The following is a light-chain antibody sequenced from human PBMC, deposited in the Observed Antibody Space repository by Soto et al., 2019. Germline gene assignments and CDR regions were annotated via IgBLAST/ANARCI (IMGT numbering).Light chain of an antibody. CDR1: QSISSW. CDR2: EAR. J-gene: IGKJ2*01. V-gene: IGKV1-5*01. Sequence: DIQMTQSPSTLSASVGDRVTITCRASQSISSWLAWYLQKPGKAPKLLIYEARNLESGVPSRFSGSGSGTEFTLTVSSLQPDDFATYYCQQSHSAPYSFGQGTKVDIK. CDR3: QQSHSAPYS.